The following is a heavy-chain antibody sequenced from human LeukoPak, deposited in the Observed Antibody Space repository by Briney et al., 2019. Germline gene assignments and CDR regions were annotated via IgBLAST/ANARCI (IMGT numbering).Heavy chain of an antibody. CDR2: SIPIFGAT. CDR1: GGTFSNYA. Sequence: ASVKVSCKASGGTFSNYAISWVRQAPGQGLEWMGGSIPIFGATKYAQKFQGRVTIATDESTSTAYMELSSLRSEDTAVYYCARGRWLQLYYMDVWAKGPRSPSP. J-gene: IGHJ6*03. D-gene: IGHD5-24*01. V-gene: IGHV1-69*05. CDR3: ARGRWLQLYYMDV.